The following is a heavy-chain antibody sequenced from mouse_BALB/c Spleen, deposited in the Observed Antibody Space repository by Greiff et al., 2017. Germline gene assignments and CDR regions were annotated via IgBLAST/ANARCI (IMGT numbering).Heavy chain of an antibody. CDR3: ARVPTGYYFDY. J-gene: IGHJ2*01. D-gene: IGHD1-1*01. Sequence: DVQLQESGPGLVKPSQSLSLTCSVTGYSITSGYYWNWIRQFPGNKLEWMGYISYDGSNNYNPSLKNRISITRDTSKNQFFLKLNSVTTEDTATYYCARVPTGYYFDYWGQGTTLTVSS. CDR2: ISYDGSN. V-gene: IGHV3-6*02. CDR1: GYSITSGYY.